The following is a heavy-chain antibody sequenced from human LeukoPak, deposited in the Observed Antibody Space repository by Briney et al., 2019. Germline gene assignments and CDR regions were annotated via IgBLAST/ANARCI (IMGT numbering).Heavy chain of an antibody. V-gene: IGHV1-2*02. Sequence: GASVKVSCKASGYTFTGYYLHRVRQAPGQGPEWMGKINTNSGVTDYAPNFQGRVTMTRDTSITTAYMELSRLTSDDTAVYYCARDTGFPFFDFWGQGTLVTVSS. CDR3: ARDTGFPFFDF. CDR1: GYTFTGYY. CDR2: INTNSGVT. J-gene: IGHJ4*02.